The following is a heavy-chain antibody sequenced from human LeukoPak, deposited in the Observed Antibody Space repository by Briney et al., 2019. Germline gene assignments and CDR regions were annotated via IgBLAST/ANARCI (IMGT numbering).Heavy chain of an antibody. CDR1: GYSISNGYY. V-gene: IGHV4-38-2*02. CDR3: ARVSSGGRYDY. J-gene: IGHJ4*02. CDR2: IYHSGSI. Sequence: PSETLSLTCTVSGYSISNGYYWGRIRQPPGKGLEWIGSIYHSGSIYYNPSLKSRVTISVDTSKNQLSLKLSSVTAADTAVYHCARVSSGGRYDYWGRGTLVTVSS. D-gene: IGHD6-25*01.